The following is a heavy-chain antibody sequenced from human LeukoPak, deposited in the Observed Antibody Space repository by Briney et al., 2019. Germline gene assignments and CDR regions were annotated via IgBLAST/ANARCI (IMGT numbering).Heavy chain of an antibody. V-gene: IGHV3-23*01. D-gene: IGHD3-22*01. CDR3: AKSDYYDSSGYYYTTYYFDY. Sequence: GGSLRLSCAASGFTFSSYAMSWVRQAPGKGLEWVSSISGSGDSTYYADSVQGRFTISRDNSKNTLYLQMNSLRAEDTAVYYCAKSDYYDSSGYYYTTYYFDYWGQGTLVTVSS. CDR2: ISGSGDST. J-gene: IGHJ4*02. CDR1: GFTFSSYA.